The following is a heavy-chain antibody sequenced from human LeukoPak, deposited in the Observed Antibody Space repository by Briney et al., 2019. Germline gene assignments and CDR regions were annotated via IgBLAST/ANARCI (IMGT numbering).Heavy chain of an antibody. Sequence: SVKVSCEASGFTFTSSAMQWVRQARGQRLEWIGWIVVGSGNTNYAQKFQERVTITRDMSTSTAYMELSSLRSEDTAVYYCAADPYCSSTSCYEGFYYYYGVDVWGQGTTVIVSS. CDR1: GFTFTSSA. V-gene: IGHV1-58*02. CDR2: IVVGSGNT. J-gene: IGHJ6*02. D-gene: IGHD2-2*01. CDR3: AADPYCSSTSCYEGFYYYYGVDV.